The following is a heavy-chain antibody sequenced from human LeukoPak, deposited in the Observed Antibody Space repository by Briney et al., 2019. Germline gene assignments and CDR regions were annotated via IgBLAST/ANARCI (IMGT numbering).Heavy chain of an antibody. D-gene: IGHD4-17*01. CDR3: ARGGLRSRTVTRRVDY. CDR1: GFTFSSYA. V-gene: IGHV3-30-3*01. Sequence: PGGSLRLSCAASGFTFSSYAMHWVRQAPGKGLEWVAVISYDGSNKYYADSVKGRFTISRDNSKNTLYLQMNSLRAEDTAVYYCARGGLRSRTVTRRVDYWGQGTLVTVSS. J-gene: IGHJ4*02. CDR2: ISYDGSNK.